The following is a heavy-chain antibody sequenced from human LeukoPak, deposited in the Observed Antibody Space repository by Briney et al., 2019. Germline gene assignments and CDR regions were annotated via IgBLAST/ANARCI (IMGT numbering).Heavy chain of an antibody. CDR1: GFTFSSYA. CDR3: TRAYYYGSGSTKLSYGMDV. J-gene: IGHJ6*02. V-gene: IGHV3-49*03. CDR2: IRSKAYGGTT. Sequence: GGSLRLSCVVSGFTFSSYAMSWFRQAPGKGLEWVGFIRSKAYGGTTEYAASVKGRFTISRDDSKSIAYLQMNSLKTEDTAVYYCTRAYYYGSGSTKLSYGMDVWGQGTTVTVSS. D-gene: IGHD3-10*01.